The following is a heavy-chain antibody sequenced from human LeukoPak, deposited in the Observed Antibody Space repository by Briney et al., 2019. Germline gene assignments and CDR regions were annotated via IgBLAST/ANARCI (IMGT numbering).Heavy chain of an antibody. D-gene: IGHD4-17*01. CDR3: ARDLVGGEDAFDI. Sequence: SETLSLTCTVSGGSISSSSYYWGWIRQPPGKGLEWIGSIYYSGSTYYNPSLKSRVTISVDTSKNQFSLKLSSVTAADTAVYYCARDLVGGEDAFDIWGQGTMVTVSS. CDR1: GGSISSSSYY. J-gene: IGHJ3*02. CDR2: IYYSGST. V-gene: IGHV4-39*07.